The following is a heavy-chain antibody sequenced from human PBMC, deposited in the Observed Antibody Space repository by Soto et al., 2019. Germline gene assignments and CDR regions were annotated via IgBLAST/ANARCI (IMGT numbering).Heavy chain of an antibody. J-gene: IGHJ4*02. D-gene: IGHD6-6*01. Sequence: QPGGSLRLSCAASGFNFNSYAMHWVRQAPGKGLEWVAFISHDGNKKYYADSVKGRFTISRDNSKNTLYLQMNSLRAEDTAVYYCAKRSSSSTFDYWGQGTLVTVSS. CDR2: ISHDGNKK. CDR3: AKRSSSSTFDY. V-gene: IGHV3-30-3*02. CDR1: GFNFNSYA.